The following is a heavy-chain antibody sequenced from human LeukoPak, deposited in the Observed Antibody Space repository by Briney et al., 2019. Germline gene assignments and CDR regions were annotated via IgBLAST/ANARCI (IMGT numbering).Heavy chain of an antibody. Sequence: GGSLRLSCAASGFTFSDYYMSWIRQAPGKGLEWVSYISSSGSTIYYADSVKGRFTISRDNAKNPLYLQMNSLRAEDTAVYYCARDGYCSSTSCYPPCYYYYGMDVWGQGTTVTVSS. CDR1: GFTFSDYY. J-gene: IGHJ6*02. CDR3: ARDGYCSSTSCYPPCYYYYGMDV. CDR2: ISSSGSTI. V-gene: IGHV3-11*01. D-gene: IGHD2-2*01.